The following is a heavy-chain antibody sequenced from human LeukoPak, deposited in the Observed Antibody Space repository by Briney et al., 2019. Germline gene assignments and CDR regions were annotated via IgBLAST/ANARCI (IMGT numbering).Heavy chain of an antibody. V-gene: IGHV1-2*02. D-gene: IGHD3-10*01. CDR3: ARVYGSGISDY. CDR1: GYTFTGYY. Sequence: ASVKVSCKASGYTFTGYYMHWVRQAPGQGLEWMGWINPNSGGTNYAQKFQGRVTLTRDTSTSTVYMELRSLRSEDTAAYYCARVYGSGISDYWGQGTLVTVSS. CDR2: INPNSGGT. J-gene: IGHJ4*02.